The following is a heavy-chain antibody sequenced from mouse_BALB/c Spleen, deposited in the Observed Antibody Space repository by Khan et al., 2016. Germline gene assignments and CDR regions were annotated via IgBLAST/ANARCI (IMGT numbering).Heavy chain of an antibody. J-gene: IGHJ3*01. V-gene: IGHV7-3*02. Sequence: EVELVESGGGLVQTGGSLRLSCATSGFTFTDYYMTWVRQPPGKALEWLGFIRNKAGGYTTEYSASVKGRFTISRDNSQSILYLQMNILRAEDSATYYCASLTGTIAYWGQGTLVTVS. CDR3: ASLTGTIAY. D-gene: IGHD4-1*01. CDR2: IRNKAGGYTT. CDR1: GFTFTDYY.